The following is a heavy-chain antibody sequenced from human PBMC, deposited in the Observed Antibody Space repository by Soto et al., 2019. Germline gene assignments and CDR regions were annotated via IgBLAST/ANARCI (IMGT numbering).Heavy chain of an antibody. CDR1: GGSITSYY. CDR3: ARAAGYYDFWSGYYPPRYNWFDP. J-gene: IGHJ5*02. D-gene: IGHD3-3*01. CDR2: IYYSGST. Sequence: PSETLSLTCTVSGGSITSYYWSWIRQPPGKGLEGIGHIYYSGSTNYNPSLKSRVTISVDTSKNQFSPKLSSVTAADTAVYYCARAAGYYDFWSGYYPPRYNWFDPWGQGTLVTVSS. V-gene: IGHV4-59*01.